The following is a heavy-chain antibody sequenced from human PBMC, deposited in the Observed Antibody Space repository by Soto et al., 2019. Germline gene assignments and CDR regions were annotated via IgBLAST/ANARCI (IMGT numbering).Heavy chain of an antibody. CDR3: ARCRTIFYGDYYYFDY. V-gene: IGHV4-34*01. J-gene: IGHJ4*02. CDR2: LNHSGST. D-gene: IGHD4-17*01. CDR1: GVSFSGYY. Sequence: QVQLQQWGAGLLKPSETLSLTCAVYGVSFSGYYWRWIRQPPGKGLEWIGELNHSGSTNYNPSLKSRDTISVDTSKNQFSLKLSSVTAADTALYYCARCRTIFYGDYYYFDYWGQGTLGTVSS.